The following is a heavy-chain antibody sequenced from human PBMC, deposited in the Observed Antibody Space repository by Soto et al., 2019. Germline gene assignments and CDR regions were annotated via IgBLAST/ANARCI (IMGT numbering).Heavy chain of an antibody. CDR3: TTDTEQWLANNWFDP. CDR2: IKSKTDGGTT. D-gene: IGHD6-19*01. CDR1: GFTFSNAW. V-gene: IGHV3-15*01. J-gene: IGHJ5*02. Sequence: GGSLRLSCAASGFTFSNAWMSWVRQAPGKGLEWVGRIKSKTDGGTTDYAAPVKDRFTISRDDSKNTLYLQMNSLKTEDTAVYYCTTDTEQWLANNWFDPWGQGTLVTVSS.